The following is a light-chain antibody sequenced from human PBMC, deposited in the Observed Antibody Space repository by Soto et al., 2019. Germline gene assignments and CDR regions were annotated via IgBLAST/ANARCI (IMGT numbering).Light chain of an antibody. CDR3: GTWDNSLGV. CDR2: DNN. Sequence: QSVWTQPPSVSAAPGPKFTSSCSGSSSNIGDHYVSWYQQLPGTAPKLLIYDNNKRPSGIPDRFSGSKSGTSATLGITGLQTGDEADYYCGTWDNSLGVFGGGTQLPVL. V-gene: IGLV1-51*01. J-gene: IGLJ2*01. CDR1: SSNIGDHY.